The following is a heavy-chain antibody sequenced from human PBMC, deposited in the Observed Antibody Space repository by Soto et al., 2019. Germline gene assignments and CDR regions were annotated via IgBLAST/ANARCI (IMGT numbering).Heavy chain of an antibody. CDR3: AHAILYCTGGSCSTYVDS. Sequence: QITLKESVPTLVKPTQTLTLTGTFSGCSLSTQGVAVGWVRQPAGKALEWLDLINWDDDKYYSASLNSRLTNSKDTTKNQVVLTMTSKDPVDTSTYYCAHAILYCTGGSCSTYVDSGSQGTLVTVSS. CDR2: INWDDDK. J-gene: IGHJ4*02. V-gene: IGHV2-5*02. CDR1: GCSLSTQGVA. D-gene: IGHD2-15*01.